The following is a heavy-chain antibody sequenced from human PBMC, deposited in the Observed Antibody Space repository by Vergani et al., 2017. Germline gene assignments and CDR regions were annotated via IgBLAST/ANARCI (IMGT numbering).Heavy chain of an antibody. Sequence: QVTLKESGPALVKPTQTLTLTCTFSGFSLSTSGMRVSWIRQPPGKALEWLARIDWDDDNFYSTSLQTRLTISKDTSKNQVVLTMTNMDPVDTATYYCARSSNWGSTGVDYWDQGTLVTVSS. CDR2: IDWDDDN. CDR3: ARSSNWGSTGVDY. CDR1: GFSLSTSGMR. V-gene: IGHV2-70*04. D-gene: IGHD7-27*01. J-gene: IGHJ4*02.